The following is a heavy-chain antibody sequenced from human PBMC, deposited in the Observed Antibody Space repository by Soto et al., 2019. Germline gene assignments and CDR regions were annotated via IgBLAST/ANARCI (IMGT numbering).Heavy chain of an antibody. J-gene: IGHJ6*03. Sequence: GGSLRLSCAASGFTFSSYAMSWVRQAPGKGLEWVSAISGSGGSTYYADSVKGRFTISRDNSKNTLYLQMNSLRAEDTAVYYCAKEGVMAARPLGEIYYYYYMDVWGKGTTVTVSS. D-gene: IGHD6-6*01. CDR3: AKEGVMAARPLGEIYYYYYMDV. CDR2: ISGSGGST. V-gene: IGHV3-23*01. CDR1: GFTFSSYA.